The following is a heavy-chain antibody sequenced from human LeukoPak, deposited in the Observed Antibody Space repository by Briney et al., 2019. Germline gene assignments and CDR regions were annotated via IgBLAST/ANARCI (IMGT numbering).Heavy chain of an antibody. V-gene: IGHV3-74*01. CDR1: GFTFSSYW. D-gene: IGHD3-22*01. CDR2: INTDGSSL. J-gene: IGHJ4*02. CDR3: ARRINYYDSSGYYYVRYFDS. Sequence: GGSLRLSCAASGFTFSSYWMYWVRKAPGKGPVWVARINTDGSSLNYADSVKGRFTISRDNAKNTLYLQMNSLGAEDTAVYYCARRINYYDSSGYYYVRYFDSWGQGTLVAVSS.